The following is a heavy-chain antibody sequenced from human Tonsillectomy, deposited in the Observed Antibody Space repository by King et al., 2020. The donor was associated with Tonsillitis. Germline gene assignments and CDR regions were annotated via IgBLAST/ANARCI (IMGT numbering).Heavy chain of an antibody. CDR3: ARGKSVLLMFHAFDI. Sequence: VQLVESGGGLVKPGGSLRLSCAASGFTFSSYSMNWVRQAPGKGLEWVSSISSSSSYIYYADSVKGRFTISRDNAKNSLYLQMNSLRAEDTAVYYCARGKSVLLMFHAFDIWGQGTMLTVSS. V-gene: IGHV3-21*01. D-gene: IGHD1-26*01. CDR2: ISSSSSYI. J-gene: IGHJ3*02. CDR1: GFTFSSYS.